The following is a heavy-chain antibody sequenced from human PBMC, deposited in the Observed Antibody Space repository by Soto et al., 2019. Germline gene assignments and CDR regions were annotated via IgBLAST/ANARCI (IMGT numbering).Heavy chain of an antibody. CDR2: ISSSGSTI. D-gene: IGHD2-2*01. Sequence: NPGGSLRLSCAASGFTFSDYYMSWIRQAPGKGLEWVSYISSSGSTIYYADSVKGRFTISRDNAKNSLYLQMNSLRAEDTAVYYCARDHGHCSSTSCYLYDYYYGMDVWGQGTTVTVSS. CDR3: ARDHGHCSSTSCYLYDYYYGMDV. V-gene: IGHV3-11*01. J-gene: IGHJ6*02. CDR1: GFTFSDYY.